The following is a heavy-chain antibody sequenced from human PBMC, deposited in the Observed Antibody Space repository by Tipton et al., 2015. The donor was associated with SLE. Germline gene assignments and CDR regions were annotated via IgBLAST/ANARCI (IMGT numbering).Heavy chain of an antibody. D-gene: IGHD6-19*01. CDR2: INPNTGGT. Sequence: QVQLVQSGAEVKKPGASVKVSCKASGYTFTGYYMHWVRQSPGQGLEWMGWINPNTGGTEYAQKFEGRVTMTRDTSISTAYMELSRPTSDDTAVYYCARNRDGSYSMDYWGQGTLVTVSS. CDR1: GYTFTGYY. J-gene: IGHJ4*02. V-gene: IGHV1-2*02. CDR3: ARNRDGSYSMDY.